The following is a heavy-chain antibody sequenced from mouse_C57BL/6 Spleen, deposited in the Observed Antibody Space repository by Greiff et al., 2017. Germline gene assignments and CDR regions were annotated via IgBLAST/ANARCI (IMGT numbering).Heavy chain of an antibody. CDR1: GFTFTDYY. CDR2: IRNKANGYTT. CDR3: ARDDGNSYLDY. D-gene: IGHD2-1*01. Sequence: EVQRVESGGGLVQPGGSLSLSCAASGFTFTDYYISWVRQPPGKALEWLGFIRNKANGYTTEYSASVKGRFTISRDNSQSIRYPQKNALRSEDIATYYCARDDGNSYLDYWGTGTTLTVSS. V-gene: IGHV7-3*01. J-gene: IGHJ2*01.